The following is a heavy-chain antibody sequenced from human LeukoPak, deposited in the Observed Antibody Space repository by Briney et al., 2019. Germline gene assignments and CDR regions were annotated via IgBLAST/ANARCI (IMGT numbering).Heavy chain of an antibody. Sequence: SETLSLTCTVSGGSISSGDYYWSWIRQPPGKGLEWIGYIYYSGSTYYNPSLKSRVTISVDTSKNQFSLKLSSVTAADTAVYYCARVRQRGGDYWGQGTLVTVPS. CDR1: GGSISSGDYY. D-gene: IGHD3-10*01. CDR3: ARVRQRGGDY. J-gene: IGHJ4*02. V-gene: IGHV4-30-4*08. CDR2: IYYSGST.